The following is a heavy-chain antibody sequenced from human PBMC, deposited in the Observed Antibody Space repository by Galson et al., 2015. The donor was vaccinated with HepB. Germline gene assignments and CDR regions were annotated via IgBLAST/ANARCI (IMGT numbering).Heavy chain of an antibody. CDR3: TRGIFAAG. CDR1: GYTFTSYG. D-gene: IGHD3-3*01. V-gene: IGHV1-18*01. J-gene: IGHJ4*02. CDR2: ISTNNGNT. Sequence: SVKVSCKASGYTFTSYGISWVRQAPGQGLEWMGWISTNNGNTNYAQKFQGKVTMTTETSTSTAFMELRSLRSDDTAVYYCTRGIFAAGWGQGTLVAVSS.